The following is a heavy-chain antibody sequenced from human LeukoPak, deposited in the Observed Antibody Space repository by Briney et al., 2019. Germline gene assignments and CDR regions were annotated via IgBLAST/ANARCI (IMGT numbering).Heavy chain of an antibody. CDR1: GFTVSTNY. Sequence: GGSLRLSCAASGFTVSTNYMSWVRQAPAKGLEWVSVIYIDGSTEYADSVKGRFTISRDSSKNTLYLQMNSLRAEDTAVYYCAVYSGSWFDPWGQGTLVTVSS. D-gene: IGHD1-26*01. J-gene: IGHJ5*02. V-gene: IGHV3-53*01. CDR2: IYIDGST. CDR3: AVYSGSWFDP.